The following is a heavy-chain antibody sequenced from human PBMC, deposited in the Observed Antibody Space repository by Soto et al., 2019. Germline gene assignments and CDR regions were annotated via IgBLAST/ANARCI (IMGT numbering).Heavy chain of an antibody. D-gene: IGHD1-1*01. CDR2: ISAHNGNT. CDR3: ARGRYGDY. Sequence: QVHLVQSGAEVKKPGASVKVSCKGSGYAFTTYGITWVRQAPGQGLAWMGWISAHNGNTNYAQKLQGRVTVTRDTSTSTAYMELSSLRSDDTAVYYCARGRYGDYWGQGALVTVSS. J-gene: IGHJ4*02. CDR1: GYAFTTYG. V-gene: IGHV1-18*01.